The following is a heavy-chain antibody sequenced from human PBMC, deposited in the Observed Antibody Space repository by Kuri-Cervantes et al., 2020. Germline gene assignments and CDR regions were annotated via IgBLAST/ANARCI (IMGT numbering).Heavy chain of an antibody. Sequence: GESLKTSCAASGLTFSSYWMHWVRQAPGKGLAWVSRINSDGSSTSYADSVKGRFTISRDNAKNTLYLQMNSLRAEDTAVYYCARDLGPWGQGTLVTVSS. CDR1: GLTFSSYW. CDR2: INSDGSST. J-gene: IGHJ5*02. V-gene: IGHV3-74*01. CDR3: ARDLGP.